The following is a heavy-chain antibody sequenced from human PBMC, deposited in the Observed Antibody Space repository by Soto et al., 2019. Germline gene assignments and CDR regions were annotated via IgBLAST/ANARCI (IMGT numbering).Heavy chain of an antibody. CDR3: AKTPGVVVAAIDHFDY. D-gene: IGHD2-15*01. CDR1: GFTFSSYV. V-gene: IGHV3-23*01. CDR2: ISGSGGST. J-gene: IGHJ4*02. Sequence: GGSLRLSCAASGFTFSSYVMSWVRQAPGKGLEWVSAISGSGGSTYYADSVKGRFTISRDNSKNTLYLQMNSLRAEDTAVYYCAKTPGVVVAAIDHFDYWGQGTLVTVSS.